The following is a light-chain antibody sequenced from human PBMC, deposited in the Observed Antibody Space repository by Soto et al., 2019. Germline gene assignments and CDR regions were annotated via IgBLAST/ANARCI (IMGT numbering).Light chain of an antibody. CDR1: QNINSF. V-gene: IGKV1-39*01. J-gene: IGKJ5*01. Sequence: DIQMTQSPSSLSASVGDRITITCRASQNINSFLNWYQQKPGKAPKLLIHSTSTLQNGVPTRFTGSGYGTDFTLTISSLQPEDFATYYCQQSYSGPQLTFGQGTRLEIK. CDR2: STS. CDR3: QQSYSGPQLT.